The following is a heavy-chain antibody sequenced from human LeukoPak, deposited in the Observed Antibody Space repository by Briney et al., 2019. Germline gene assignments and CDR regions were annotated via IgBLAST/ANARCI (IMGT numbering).Heavy chain of an antibody. V-gene: IGHV4-38-2*02. J-gene: IGHJ4*02. CDR2: IYHSGST. D-gene: IGHD3-22*01. CDR1: GYSISNGYY. Sequence: SETLSLTCTASGYSISNGYYWGWIRQPPGKGLEWIGSIYHSGSTYYNPSLKSRVTISVDTSKNQFSLRLSSVTAADTAVYYCARGIRTDSSGYHQPFFDYWGQGTLVTVSS. CDR3: ARGIRTDSSGYHQPFFDY.